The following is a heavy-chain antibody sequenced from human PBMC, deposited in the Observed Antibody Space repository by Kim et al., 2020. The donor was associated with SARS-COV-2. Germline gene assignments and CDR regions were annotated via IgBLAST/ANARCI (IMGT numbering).Heavy chain of an antibody. D-gene: IGHD3-3*01. Sequence: SETLSLTCTVSGGSISSSSYYWGWIRQPPGKGLEWIGSIYYSGSTYYNPSLKSRVTISVDTSKNQFSLKLSSVTAADTAVYYCARQRYDFWSGYWDLFDYWGQGTLVTVSS. CDR1: GGSISSSSYY. V-gene: IGHV4-39*01. CDR2: IYYSGST. J-gene: IGHJ4*02. CDR3: ARQRYDFWSGYWDLFDY.